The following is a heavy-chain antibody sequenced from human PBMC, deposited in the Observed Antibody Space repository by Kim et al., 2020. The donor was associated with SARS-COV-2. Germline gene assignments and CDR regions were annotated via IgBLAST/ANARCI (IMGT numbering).Heavy chain of an antibody. J-gene: IGHJ4*02. V-gene: IGHV4-59*08. Sequence: SETLSLTCTVSGGSISSYYWSWIRQPPGKGLEWIGYIYYSGSTNYNPSLKSRVTISVDTSRNQFSLKLSSVTAADAAVYYCTAGNGWYAYWCQGTLVTVS. CDR2: IYYSGST. CDR1: GGSISSYY. CDR3: TAGNGWYAY. D-gene: IGHD6-19*01.